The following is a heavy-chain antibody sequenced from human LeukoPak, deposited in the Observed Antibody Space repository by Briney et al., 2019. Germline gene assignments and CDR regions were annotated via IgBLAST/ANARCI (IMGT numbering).Heavy chain of an antibody. CDR2: ISSSGSTI. CDR1: GFTFSDYY. D-gene: IGHD4-11*01. Sequence: GGSLRLSCAASGFTFSDYYMSWIRQAPGKGLEWVSYISSSGSTIYYADSVKGRFTISRDNAKNSLYLQMNSLRAEDTAVYYYAREGPTVTYYYYMDVWGKGTTVTVSS. V-gene: IGHV3-11*01. J-gene: IGHJ6*03. CDR3: AREGPTVTYYYYMDV.